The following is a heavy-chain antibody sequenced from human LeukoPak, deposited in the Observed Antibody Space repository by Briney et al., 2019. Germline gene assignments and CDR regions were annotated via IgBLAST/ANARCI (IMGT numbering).Heavy chain of an antibody. D-gene: IGHD6-13*01. J-gene: IGHJ6*02. V-gene: IGHV1-2*06. CDR2: INPNSGGT. Sequence: ASVTVSFTASGYTFTGYYMHWVRQAPGQGLEWMGRINPNSGGTNYAQKFQGRVTMTRDTSISTAYMELSRLRSEDTAVYYCARESNSSSWYYYYYYYGMDVWGQGTTVTVSS. CDR3: ARESNSSSWYYYYYYYGMDV. CDR1: GYTFTGYY.